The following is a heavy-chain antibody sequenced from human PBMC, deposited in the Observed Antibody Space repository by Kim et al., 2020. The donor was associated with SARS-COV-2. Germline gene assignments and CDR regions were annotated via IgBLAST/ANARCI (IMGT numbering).Heavy chain of an antibody. CDR3: ARDHLIVPAATYNWFDP. CDR2: INTNTGNP. V-gene: IGHV7-4-1*02. J-gene: IGHJ5*02. D-gene: IGHD2-2*01. CDR1: GYTFTSYA. Sequence: ASVKVSCKASGYTFTSYAMNWVRQAPGQGLEWMGWINTNTGNPTYAQGFTGRFVFSLDTSVSTAYLQISSLKAEDTAVYYCARDHLIVPAATYNWFDPWGQGTLVTVSS.